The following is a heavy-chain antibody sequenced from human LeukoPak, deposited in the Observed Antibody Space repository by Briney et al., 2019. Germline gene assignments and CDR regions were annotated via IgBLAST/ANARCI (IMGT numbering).Heavy chain of an antibody. V-gene: IGHV3-21*04. Sequence: GGSLRLPCAASGFTFSSYSMNWVRQAPGKGLEWVSSISSSSSYIYYADSVEGRFTISRDNAKNSLYLQMNSLRAEDTAVYYCAKFMDGITVIRSRYMDVWGKGTTVTISS. CDR2: ISSSSSYI. D-gene: IGHD3-10*01. CDR1: GFTFSSYS. J-gene: IGHJ6*03. CDR3: AKFMDGITVIRSRYMDV.